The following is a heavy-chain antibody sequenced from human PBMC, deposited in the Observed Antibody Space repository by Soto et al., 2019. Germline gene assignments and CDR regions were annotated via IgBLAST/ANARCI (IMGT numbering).Heavy chain of an antibody. CDR3: ARDGSVTTVTTGYYYYMDV. D-gene: IGHD4-17*01. CDR2: ISAYNGNT. CDR1: GYTFTSYG. Sequence: ASVKVSCKASGYTFTSYGISWVRQAPGQGLEWMGWISAYNGNTNYAQKLQGRVTMTTDTSTSTAYMELRSLRSDDTAVYYCARDGSVTTVTTGYYYYMDVWGKGTTVTVSS. J-gene: IGHJ6*03. V-gene: IGHV1-18*01.